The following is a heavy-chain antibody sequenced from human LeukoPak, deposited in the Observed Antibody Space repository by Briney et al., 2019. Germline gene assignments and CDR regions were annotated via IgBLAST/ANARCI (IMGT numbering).Heavy chain of an antibody. Sequence: ASVKVSCKASGYTFTSYYMHWVRQAPGQGLEWMGIINPSGGSTTYAQKFQGRVTMTRDTSTSTVYMDLSSLRSEDAAVYYCARDSSYVWGSYRSPHDAFDIWGQGTMVTVSS. CDR3: ARDSSYVWGSYRSPHDAFDI. J-gene: IGHJ3*02. D-gene: IGHD3-16*02. V-gene: IGHV1-46*01. CDR1: GYTFTSYY. CDR2: INPSGGST.